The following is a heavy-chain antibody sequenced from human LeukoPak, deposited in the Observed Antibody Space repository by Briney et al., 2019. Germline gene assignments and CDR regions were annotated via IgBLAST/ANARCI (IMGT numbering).Heavy chain of an antibody. Sequence: SETLSLTCTVSGGSISSYYWSWIRQPAGKGLEWIGRIYATGSTNYNPSLESRVTMSVDTSKNHLSLKVTSVTAADTAVYYCAREFSTNWFDPWGQGTLVTVSS. J-gene: IGHJ5*02. V-gene: IGHV4-4*07. CDR2: IYATGST. CDR3: AREFSTNWFDP. CDR1: GGSISSYY.